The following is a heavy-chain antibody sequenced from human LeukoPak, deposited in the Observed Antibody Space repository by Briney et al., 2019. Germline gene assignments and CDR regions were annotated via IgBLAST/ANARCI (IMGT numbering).Heavy chain of an antibody. J-gene: IGHJ4*02. V-gene: IGHV3-11*01. CDR1: GFTFSDYY. CDR3: ARRAAAGRCLDY. D-gene: IGHD6-13*01. CDR2: ISSGGSTI. Sequence: GGSLRLSCAVSGFTFSDYYMSWIRQAPGKGLGWVAYISSGGSTISHADSVKGRFTISRDNAENSLYLQMNSLRVEDTAVYYCARRAAAGRCLDYWGQGTLVTVSS.